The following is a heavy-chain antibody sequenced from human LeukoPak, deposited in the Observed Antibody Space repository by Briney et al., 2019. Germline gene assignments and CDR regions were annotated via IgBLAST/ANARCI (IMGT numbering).Heavy chain of an antibody. CDR2: IKSKTDGGAI. V-gene: IGHV3-15*01. Sequence: GGSLRLSCTASGFIFSTAWMTWVRQAPGKGLEWVGRIKSKTDGGAIEYAAPGKGRFTISRDDSKNTLYLQMSGLRTEDTALYYCTTTGGSTGWYNEYFQHWGQGNLVTVSS. D-gene: IGHD6-19*01. CDR1: GFIFSTAW. CDR3: TTTGGSTGWYNEYFQH. J-gene: IGHJ1*01.